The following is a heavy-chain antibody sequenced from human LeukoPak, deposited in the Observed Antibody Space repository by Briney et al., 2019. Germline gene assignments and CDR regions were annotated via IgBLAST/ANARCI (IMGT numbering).Heavy chain of an antibody. D-gene: IGHD1-26*01. CDR3: ARDRAGPRGSYLSPYYYYYYMDV. V-gene: IGHV3-64*01. J-gene: IGHJ6*03. Sequence: PGGSLRLSCAASGVTFSSYAMHWVRQAPGKGLEYVSAISSNGGSTYYANSVKGRFTISRDNSKNTLYLQMGSLRAEDMAVYYCARDRAGPRGSYLSPYYYYYYMDVWGKGTTVTVSS. CDR1: GVTFSSYA. CDR2: ISSNGGST.